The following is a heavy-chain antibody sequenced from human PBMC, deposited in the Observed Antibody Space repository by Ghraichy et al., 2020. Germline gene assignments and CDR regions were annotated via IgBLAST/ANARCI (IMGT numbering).Heavy chain of an antibody. CDR1: GVSLSSTTDF. CDR2: ISTSASD. CDR3: ARRDILVGSSTSFDS. J-gene: IGHJ5*01. V-gene: IGHV4-39*07. Sequence: SQTLSLTCTVSGVSLSSTTDFWGWVRQPPGKGLEWLATISTSASDNYNPSLKSRVTVSMDTSKSQFSLKVRSVTAADTAVYYCARRDILVGSSTSFDSWGQGRLVTVS. D-gene: IGHD2-21*01.